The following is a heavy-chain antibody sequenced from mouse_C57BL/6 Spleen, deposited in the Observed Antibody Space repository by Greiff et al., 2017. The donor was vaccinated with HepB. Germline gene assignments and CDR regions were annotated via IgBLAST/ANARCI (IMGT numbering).Heavy chain of an antibody. D-gene: IGHD3-3*01. J-gene: IGHJ2*01. Sequence: VKLVESGAELVQPGASVKNSCKASGYAFSSYWMNWVKQRPGKGLEWIGQIYPGDGDTNYNGKFKGKATLTADKSSSTAYMQLSSLTSEDSAVYFCARGWAALDYWGQGTTLTVSS. CDR2: IYPGDGDT. V-gene: IGHV1-80*01. CDR1: GYAFSSYW. CDR3: ARGWAALDY.